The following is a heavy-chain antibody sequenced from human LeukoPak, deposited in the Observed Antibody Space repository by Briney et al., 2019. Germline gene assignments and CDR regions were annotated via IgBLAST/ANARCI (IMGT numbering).Heavy chain of an antibody. CDR1: GFSVSRKY. J-gene: IGHJ4*02. CDR2: IYSGDTT. CDR3: ATVLSDSRGWYHFDN. D-gene: IGHD6-19*01. V-gene: IGHV3-53*01. Sequence: GGSLRLSCAASGFSVSRKYMSWVRQTPGKGLEWVSLIYSGDTTYYADSVKGRFTISRDNSKNTLYLQMNSLRADDTAVYYCATVLSDSRGWYHFDNWGQGTLVTVSS.